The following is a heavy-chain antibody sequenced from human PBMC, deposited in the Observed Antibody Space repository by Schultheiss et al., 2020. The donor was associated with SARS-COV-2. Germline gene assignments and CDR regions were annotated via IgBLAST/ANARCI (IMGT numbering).Heavy chain of an antibody. CDR3: ARSGGDYVWGTEFDP. CDR2: ISSSSSYI. Sequence: GGSLRLSCAASGFTFSSYSMNWVRQPPGKGLEWVSSISSSSSYIYYADSVKGRFTISRDNAKNSLYLQMNSLRAEDTAVYYCARSGGDYVWGTEFDPWGQGTLVTVSS. J-gene: IGHJ5*02. D-gene: IGHD3-16*01. V-gene: IGHV3-21*01. CDR1: GFTFSSYS.